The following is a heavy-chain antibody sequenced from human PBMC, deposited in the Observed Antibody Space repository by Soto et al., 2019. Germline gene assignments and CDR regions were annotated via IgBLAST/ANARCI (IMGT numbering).Heavy chain of an antibody. V-gene: IGHV3-23*01. Sequence: EVQLLESGGGLVQPGGSLRLSCAASGFTFSNYGMTWVRQAPGKGLEWVSALTSGGSTYYADSVKGRFTISRDNSKEKLYLHMNSLRAEDTAVYYCAKVGVAGLGAFELWGQGTMVTVSS. CDR2: LTSGGST. CDR1: GFTFSNYG. J-gene: IGHJ3*01. CDR3: AKVGVAGLGAFEL. D-gene: IGHD6-19*01.